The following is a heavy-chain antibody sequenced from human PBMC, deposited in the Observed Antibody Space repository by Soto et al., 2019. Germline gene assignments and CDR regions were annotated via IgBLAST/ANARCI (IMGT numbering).Heavy chain of an antibody. CDR3: AKDLDGGFGELFFDK. J-gene: IGHJ4*02. CDR2: ISGGSETT. V-gene: IGHV3-23*01. CDR1: GFAFIIYA. D-gene: IGHD3-10*01. Sequence: EVQLLESGGGLLRPGGSLGLSWVASGFAFIIYALGWVGRPPGRGLEWVSGISGGSETTSYADSVKGRFTISRDNSKDTLFLQMNSLRAEDTATYFCAKDLDGGFGELFFDKWGQGTLVTVSS.